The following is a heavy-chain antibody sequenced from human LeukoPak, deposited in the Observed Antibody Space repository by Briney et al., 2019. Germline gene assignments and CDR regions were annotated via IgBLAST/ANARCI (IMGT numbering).Heavy chain of an antibody. V-gene: IGHV1-46*01. CDR1: GYTFTSYY. J-gene: IGHJ4*02. CDR3: AKGDKPVTSMVYFDS. CDR2: INPSGGST. D-gene: IGHD5-18*01. Sequence: ASVKLSCKASGYTFTSYYIHWVRQAPGQGLEWMGIINPSGGSTNYAQKFLGRVTMTRDTSTSTVYMELSSLRSEDTAVYYCAKGDKPVTSMVYFDSWGQGTLVTVSS.